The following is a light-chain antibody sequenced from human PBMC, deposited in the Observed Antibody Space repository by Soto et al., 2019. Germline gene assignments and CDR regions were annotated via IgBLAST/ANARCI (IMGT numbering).Light chain of an antibody. CDR3: SSYAGSNNGV. V-gene: IGLV2-8*01. Sequence: QSALTQPPSASGSPGQSVTISCTGTSSDVGGYNYVSGYQQHPGKAPKLMIYEVSTRPSGVPDRFSGSKSGNTASLTVSGLQTEDEADYYCSSYAGSNNGVFGGGTKLTVL. CDR2: EVS. J-gene: IGLJ3*02. CDR1: SSDVGGYNY.